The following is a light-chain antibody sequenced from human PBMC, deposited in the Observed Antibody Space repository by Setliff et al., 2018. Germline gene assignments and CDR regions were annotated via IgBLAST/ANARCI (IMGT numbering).Light chain of an antibody. Sequence: SALTQPASATGSPGQSITISCTGTSSDVGGYNSVAWYQQHPGKAPKVLIYDVSKRPSGASNRFSGSKSGNTASLTISGLQAEDEADYYCSSFTNTITYVFGTGTKGTVL. CDR1: SSDVGGYNS. CDR2: DVS. V-gene: IGLV2-14*01. J-gene: IGLJ1*01. CDR3: SSFTNTITYV.